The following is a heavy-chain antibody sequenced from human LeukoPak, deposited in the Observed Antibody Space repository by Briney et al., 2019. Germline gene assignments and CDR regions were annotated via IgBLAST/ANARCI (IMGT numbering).Heavy chain of an antibody. Sequence: GGSLRLSCAASGFTFSSYSMNWVRQAPGKGLEWVSYISSSSSTIYYADSAKGRFTISRDNAKNSLYLQMNSLRAEDTAVYYCARVGMVRGVIITGENNWFDPWGQGTLVTVSS. CDR1: GFTFSSYS. CDR3: ARVGMVRGVIITGENNWFDP. V-gene: IGHV3-48*04. J-gene: IGHJ5*02. CDR2: ISSSSSTI. D-gene: IGHD3-10*01.